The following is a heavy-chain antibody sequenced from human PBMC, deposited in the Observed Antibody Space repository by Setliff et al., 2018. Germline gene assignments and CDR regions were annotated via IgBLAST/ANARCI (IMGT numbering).Heavy chain of an antibody. CDR2: INTYNGDT. D-gene: IGHD3-10*01. CDR1: GYTFTSYG. V-gene: IGHV1-18*01. Sequence: ASVKVSCKASGYTFTSYGISWVRQAPGRGLEWMAYINTYNGDTYYAQKFQGRVTMTTDTSTSTASMELGSLRSDDTAMYYCARDLNRWFGEFAFDIWGQGTMVTVSS. CDR3: ARDLNRWFGEFAFDI. J-gene: IGHJ3*02.